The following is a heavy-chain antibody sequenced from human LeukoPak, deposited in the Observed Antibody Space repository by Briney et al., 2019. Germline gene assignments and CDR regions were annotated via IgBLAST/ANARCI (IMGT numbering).Heavy chain of an antibody. V-gene: IGHV3-53*01. CDR3: ARCLWAANSRFDY. CDR2: IHRAGTT. CDR1: GFIFRLNY. J-gene: IGHJ4*02. Sequence: GGSLRLSCAPPGFIFRLNYINGVRQAPGKGRGWVSIIHRAGTTYYAYSLKGRYTTTRDKSKNMLHLQMNSLRAEDWAVYYSARCLWAANSRFDYWGRGTLVTVSS. D-gene: IGHD3-16*01.